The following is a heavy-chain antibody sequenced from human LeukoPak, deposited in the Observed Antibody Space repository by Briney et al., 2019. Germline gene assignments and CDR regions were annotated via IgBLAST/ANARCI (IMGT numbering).Heavy chain of an antibody. CDR2: IDPGDSDT. D-gene: IGHD3-22*01. Sequence: GGSLKISCKGSGYSFTNYWIGWVRQMPGKGLEWMGIIDPGDSDTRYSPSFQGQVTITADKSISTAFLQWSTLKASDTAMYYCARSHYYGSSGYSDYWGQGTLVTVSS. CDR3: ARSHYYGSSGYSDY. CDR1: GYSFTNYW. V-gene: IGHV5-51*01. J-gene: IGHJ4*02.